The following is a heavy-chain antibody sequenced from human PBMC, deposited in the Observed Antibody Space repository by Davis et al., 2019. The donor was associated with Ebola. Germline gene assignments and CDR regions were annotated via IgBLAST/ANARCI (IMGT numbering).Heavy chain of an antibody. D-gene: IGHD6-13*01. CDR2: IDPSDSYT. V-gene: IGHV5-10-1*01. CDR1: GYSFTSYW. CDR3: ARGGQLGYYYYGMDV. Sequence: GESLKISCKGSGYSFTSYWISWVRQMPGKGLEWMGRIDPSDSYTNYSPSFQGHVTISADKSISTAYLQWSSLKVSDTAMYYCARGGQLGYYYYGMDVWGQGTTVTVSS. J-gene: IGHJ6*02.